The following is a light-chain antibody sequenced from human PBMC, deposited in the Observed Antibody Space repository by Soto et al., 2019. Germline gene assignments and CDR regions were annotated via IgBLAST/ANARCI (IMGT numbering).Light chain of an antibody. J-gene: IGLJ1*01. Sequence: QSALTQPPSASGSPGQSVTISCTGTSSDVGDNYVSWYQQHLGKAPKLIIYEVSQRPSGVPDRFSASKSGTSASLAISGLQSEDEADYYCASWDDSLNGHVFGTGTKVTVL. V-gene: IGLV2-8*01. CDR2: EVS. CDR3: ASWDDSLNGHV. CDR1: SSDVGDNY.